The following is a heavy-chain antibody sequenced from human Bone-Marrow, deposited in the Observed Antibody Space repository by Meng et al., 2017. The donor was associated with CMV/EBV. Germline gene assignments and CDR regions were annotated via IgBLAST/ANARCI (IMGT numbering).Heavy chain of an antibody. CDR1: GFTFSSYS. CDR3: ASPYQLQPERGGYGTGLDAFDI. D-gene: IGHD2-2*01. J-gene: IGHJ3*02. V-gene: IGHV3-21*01. CDR2: ISSSSSYI. Sequence: GGSLRLSCAASGFTFSSYSMNWVRQAPGKGLEWVSSISSSSSYIYYADSVKGRFTISRENAKNSLYLQMNSLRAEDTAVYYCASPYQLQPERGGYGTGLDAFDIWGQGTMVTVSS.